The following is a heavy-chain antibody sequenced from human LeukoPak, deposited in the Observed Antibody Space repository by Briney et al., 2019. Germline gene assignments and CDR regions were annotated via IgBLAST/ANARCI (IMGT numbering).Heavy chain of an antibody. J-gene: IGHJ4*02. V-gene: IGHV3-7*01. Sequence: GGSLRLSCVASGFPYDVQTMSWVRQAPGKGLEWVASMREDGREIHYVDSVKGRFTISRDNPKNSLYLQMNSLRAEDTAVYYCARGGATGGRFENWGQGTLVTASS. CDR2: MREDGREI. CDR3: ARGGATGGRFEN. D-gene: IGHD1-26*01. CDR1: GFPYDVQT.